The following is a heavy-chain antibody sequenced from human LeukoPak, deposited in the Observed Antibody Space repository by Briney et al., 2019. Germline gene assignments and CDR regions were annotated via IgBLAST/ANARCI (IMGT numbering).Heavy chain of an antibody. CDR1: GGSISSNSYY. Sequence: SETLSLTCTVSGGSISSNSYYWGWIRQPPGKGLEWIGEINHSGSTNYNPSLKSRVTISVDTSKNQFSLKLSSVTAADTAVYYCARVRRYSSSWYSSMNGWFDPWGQGALVTVSS. CDR3: ARVRRYSSSWYSSMNGWFDP. V-gene: IGHV4-39*07. J-gene: IGHJ5*02. D-gene: IGHD6-13*01. CDR2: INHSGST.